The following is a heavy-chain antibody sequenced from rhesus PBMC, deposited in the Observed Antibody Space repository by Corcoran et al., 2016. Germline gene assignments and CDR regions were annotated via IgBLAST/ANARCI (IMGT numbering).Heavy chain of an antibody. CDR3: ARDGGTGYFSF. D-gene: IGHD3-3*01. V-gene: IGHV4-65*01. J-gene: IGHJ6*01. CDR1: GGSVSSSNW. CDR2: ISGSSGST. Sequence: QVQLQESGPGLVKPSETLSLTCAVSGGSVSSSNWRGGVRQPPGKGLGWIGYISGSSGSTYYNPSLKSRVTISTDTSKNQFSLKLSSVTAADTAVYYCARDGGTGYFSFWGQGVVVTVSS.